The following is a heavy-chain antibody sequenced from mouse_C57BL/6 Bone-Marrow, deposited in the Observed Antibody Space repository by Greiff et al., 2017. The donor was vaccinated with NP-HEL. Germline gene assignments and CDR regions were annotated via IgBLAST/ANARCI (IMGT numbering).Heavy chain of an antibody. CDR2: INPYNGGT. V-gene: IGHV1-19*01. CDR3: AGYGTLDY. D-gene: IGHD2-10*02. J-gene: IGHJ2*01. CDR1: GYTFTDYY. Sequence: EVKLMESGPVLVKPGASVKMSCKASGYTFTDYYMNWVKQSHGKSLEWIGVINPYNGGTSYNQKFKGKATLTVDKSSSTAYMELNSLTSEDSAVYYCAGYGTLDYWGQGTTLTVSS.